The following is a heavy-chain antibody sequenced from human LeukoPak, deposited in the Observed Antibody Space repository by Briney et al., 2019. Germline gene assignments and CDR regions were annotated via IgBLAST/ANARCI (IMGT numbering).Heavy chain of an antibody. CDR1: GFTVSSNY. CDR3: ARGGIPSYYYYMDV. D-gene: IGHD6-13*01. CDR2: IYSGGST. V-gene: IGHV3-53*01. Sequence: GGSLRLSCAASGFTVSSNYMSWVRQAPGKGLEWVSVIYSGGSTYYADSVEGRFTISRDNSKNTLYLQMNSLRAEDTAVYYCARGGIPSYYYYMDVWGKGTTVTVSS. J-gene: IGHJ6*03.